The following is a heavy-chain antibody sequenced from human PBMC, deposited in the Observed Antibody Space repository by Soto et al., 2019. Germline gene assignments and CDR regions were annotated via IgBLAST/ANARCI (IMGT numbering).Heavy chain of an antibody. CDR1: GGSFSGYY. CDR3: ARGVRTPRGYCYVGSCYPRYPHFDY. Sequence: QVQLQQWGAGLLKPSETLSLTCAVYGGSFSGYYWSWIRQPPGKGLEWIGEINHSGSTNYNPSLKGRVTISVDTSKNQFSLKLGSVTAADTAGDYCARGVRTPRGYCYVGSCYPRYPHFDYWGQGTLVTVSS. CDR2: INHSGST. D-gene: IGHD2-15*01. V-gene: IGHV4-34*01. J-gene: IGHJ4*02.